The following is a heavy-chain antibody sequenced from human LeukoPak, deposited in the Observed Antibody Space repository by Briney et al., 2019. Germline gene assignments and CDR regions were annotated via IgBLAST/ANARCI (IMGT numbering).Heavy chain of an antibody. CDR3: ARGNWEPADY. D-gene: IGHD1-26*01. J-gene: IGHJ4*02. CDR2: IKSDGSST. V-gene: IGHV3-74*01. CDR1: GFTFSTYG. Sequence: GGSLRLSCAASGFTFSTYGMSWVRQAPGKGLVWVSDIKSDGSSTRYADSVKGRFTISRDNAKNTLFLQMNSLRVEDTAVYYCARGNWEPADYWGQGTLVTVSS.